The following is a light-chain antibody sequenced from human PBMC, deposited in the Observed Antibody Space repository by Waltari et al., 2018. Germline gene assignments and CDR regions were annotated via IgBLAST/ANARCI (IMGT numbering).Light chain of an antibody. J-gene: IGLJ2*01. CDR1: SSDVGGYNF. CDR3: TSYAGSKNLRV. Sequence: QSALTQPPSASGSPGQSVTISCTGTSSDVGGYNFVSWYQQHPGKAPKLMIYEVNNRTSGVPDRVSGSKSGNSASLTVSGLQSEDEAEYYCTSYAGSKNLRVFGGGTKLTVL. V-gene: IGLV2-8*01. CDR2: EVN.